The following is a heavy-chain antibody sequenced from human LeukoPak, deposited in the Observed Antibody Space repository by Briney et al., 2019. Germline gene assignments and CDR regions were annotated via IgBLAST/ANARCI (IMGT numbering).Heavy chain of an antibody. D-gene: IGHD2-15*01. V-gene: IGHV4-34*01. CDR2: INHSGST. J-gene: IGHJ5*02. CDR3: ARDKRGYCSGGSCYSRSGSNLYNWFDP. Sequence: SETLSLTCAVYGGSFSGYYWSWIRQPPGKGLEWIGEINHSGSTNYNPSPKSRVTISVDTSKNQFSLKLSSVTAADTAVYYCARDKRGYCSGGSCYSRSGSNLYNWFDPWGQGTLVTVSS. CDR1: GGSFSGYY.